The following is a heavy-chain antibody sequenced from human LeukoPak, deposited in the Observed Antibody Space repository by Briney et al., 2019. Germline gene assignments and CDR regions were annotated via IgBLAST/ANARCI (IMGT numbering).Heavy chain of an antibody. J-gene: IGHJ3*02. Sequence: PSEPLSLTCTVPVGSISSYYWSWIPHPPGKGLEWIGYFYYRGSTNYSPSLKSRVTISVETSKNQFSLKLSSVTAAETAVYYCARHTPMRVVIYAFDIWGQGTMVTVSS. CDR2: FYYRGST. V-gene: IGHV4-59*08. CDR3: ARHTPMRVVIYAFDI. CDR1: VGSISSYY. D-gene: IGHD3-22*01.